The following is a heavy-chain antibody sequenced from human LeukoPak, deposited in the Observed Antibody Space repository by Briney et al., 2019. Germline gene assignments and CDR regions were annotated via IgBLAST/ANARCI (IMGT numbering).Heavy chain of an antibody. CDR2: IYYSGST. J-gene: IGHJ4*02. V-gene: IGHV4-39*07. D-gene: IGHD2-2*01. CDR1: GGSISSSSYY. Sequence: SETLSLTCTVSGGSISSSSYYWGWIRQPPGKGLEWIGSIYYSGSTYYNPSLKSRVTISVDTSKNQFSLKLSSVTAADTAVYYCARAQAVPAAVFDYWGQGTLVTVSP. CDR3: ARAQAVPAAVFDY.